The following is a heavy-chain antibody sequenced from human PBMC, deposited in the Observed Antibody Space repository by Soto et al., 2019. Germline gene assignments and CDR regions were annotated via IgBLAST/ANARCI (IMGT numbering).Heavy chain of an antibody. CDR2: IYYSGST. CDR1: GGSISSYY. CDR3: AGGFGEYPWYYYYGMDV. J-gene: IGHJ6*02. D-gene: IGHD3-10*01. V-gene: IGHV4-59*01. Sequence: SETLSLTCTVSGGSISSYYWSWIRQPPGKGLEWIGYIYYSGSTNYNPSLKSRVTISVDTSKNQFSLKLSSVTAADTAVYYCAGGFGEYPWYYYYGMDVWGQGTTVTV.